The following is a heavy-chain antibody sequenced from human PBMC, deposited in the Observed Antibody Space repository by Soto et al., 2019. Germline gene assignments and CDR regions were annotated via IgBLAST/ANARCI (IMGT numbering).Heavy chain of an antibody. D-gene: IGHD4-4*01. V-gene: IGHV1-8*02. CDR2: MNPNSGHA. J-gene: IGHJ5*02. CDR3: ARAGDYSNNWFDP. CDR1: GGGFSIYA. Sequence: VSVNLSCKAAGGGFSIYAISWVRQAPGQGLEYMGWMNPNSGHAVYAQKFQGRVTMTWNASMRTGYMELSRLTSDDTAMYYCARAGDYSNNWFDPWGQGTLLTVSS.